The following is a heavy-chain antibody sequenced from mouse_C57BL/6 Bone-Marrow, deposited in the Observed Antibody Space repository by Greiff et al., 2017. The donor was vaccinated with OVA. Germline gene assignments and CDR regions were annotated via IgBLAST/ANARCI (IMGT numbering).Heavy chain of an antibody. D-gene: IGHD2-3*01. J-gene: IGHJ1*03. CDR3: AGRLLRKKVWYFDV. Sequence: EVQLQQSVAELVRPGASVKLSCTASGFTIKNTYMHWVKQRPEQGLEWIGRIDPANGNTKYAPKFQGKATITADTSSTTAYLQLRSLTSEYTAIYYCAGRLLRKKVWYFDVWGTGTTVTVSS. CDR2: IDPANGNT. CDR1: GFTIKNTY. V-gene: IGHV14-3*01.